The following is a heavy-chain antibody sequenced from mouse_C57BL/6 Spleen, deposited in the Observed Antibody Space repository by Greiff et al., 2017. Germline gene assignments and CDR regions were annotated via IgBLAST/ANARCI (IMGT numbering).Heavy chain of an antibody. CDR3: ARGGSDDYEAWFAY. J-gene: IGHJ3*01. CDR1: GYTFTSYW. D-gene: IGHD2-4*01. CDR2: IDPSDSYT. V-gene: IGHV1-69*01. Sequence: VQLQQPGAELVMPGASVKLSCKASGYTFTSYWMHWVKQRPGQGLEWIGEIDPSDSYTNYNQKFQGKSTLTVDKSSSTAYMQLSSLTSEDSAVYYCARGGSDDYEAWFAYWGQGTLVTVSA.